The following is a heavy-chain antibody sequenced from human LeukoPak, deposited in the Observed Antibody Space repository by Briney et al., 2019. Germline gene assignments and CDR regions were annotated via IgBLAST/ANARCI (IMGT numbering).Heavy chain of an antibody. V-gene: IGHV3-30*04. Sequence: GGSLRLSCAASGFTFSSYAMHWVRQAPGKGLEWVAVISYDGSNKYYADSVKGRFTISRDNSKNTLFLQMNSLGVEDTAVYYCAKDGQEIGSPDYFDSWGQGTLVTVSS. CDR1: GFTFSSYA. J-gene: IGHJ4*02. D-gene: IGHD2/OR15-2a*01. CDR2: ISYDGSNK. CDR3: AKDGQEIGSPDYFDS.